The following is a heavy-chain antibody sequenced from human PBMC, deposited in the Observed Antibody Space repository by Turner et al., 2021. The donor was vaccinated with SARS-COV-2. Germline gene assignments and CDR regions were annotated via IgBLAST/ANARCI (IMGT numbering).Heavy chain of an antibody. D-gene: IGHD4-4*01. Sequence: QLQLQESGPGLVKPSETLSLTCTVSGGSISSSIYYWGWIRQPTGKGLEWIGSIYYSGSTYYNPSLKSRVTISVETSKNQFTLELSSVTAADTAVYYCATEMTTVTLYYYYGMDVWGQGTTVTVSS. CDR1: GGSISSSIYY. J-gene: IGHJ6*02. CDR3: ATEMTTVTLYYYYGMDV. V-gene: IGHV4-39*01. CDR2: IYYSGST.